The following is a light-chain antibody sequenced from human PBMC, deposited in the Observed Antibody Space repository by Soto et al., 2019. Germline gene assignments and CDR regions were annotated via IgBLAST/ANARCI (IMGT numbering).Light chain of an antibody. V-gene: IGKV1-39*01. J-gene: IGKJ1*01. CDR3: QQSYNTPWT. Sequence: DIQMTQSTSSLFASVGDRVTITCRASQSISIYLNWYQQKPGEAPNVLIYAASSLQSGVPSRFSGSGSGTDFTLTFSGLQPEDFATYYCQQSYNTPWTFGQGTRVEIK. CDR2: AAS. CDR1: QSISIY.